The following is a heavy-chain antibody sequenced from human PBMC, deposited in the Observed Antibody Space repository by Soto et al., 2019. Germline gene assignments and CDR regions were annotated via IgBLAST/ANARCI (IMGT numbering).Heavy chain of an antibody. J-gene: IGHJ4*02. D-gene: IGHD2-15*01. V-gene: IGHV4-59*01. Sequence: QVQLQESGPGLVKPSETLSLTCTVSGGSISSYYWSWIRQPPGKGLEWIGYIYYSGSTNYNPSLKSRVTISVDTSKNQFSLKLSSVTAADTAVYYCASQVAGAYFDYWGQGTLVTVSS. CDR2: IYYSGST. CDR1: GGSISSYY. CDR3: ASQVAGAYFDY.